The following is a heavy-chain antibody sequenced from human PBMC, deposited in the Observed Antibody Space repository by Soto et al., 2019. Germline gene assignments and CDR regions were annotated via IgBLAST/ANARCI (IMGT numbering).Heavy chain of an antibody. J-gene: IGHJ4*02. D-gene: IGHD6-19*01. V-gene: IGHV1-18*01. CDR1: GYTFPSYG. CDR3: ARGSSAVGAVDY. CDR2: ISAYNSNR. Sequence: QVQLVQSGGEVKKPGASVKVPCTASGYTFPSYGIAWVRQVPGQGLEWMGWISAYNSNRYLALNFQGRVTMTTNTSTRTAYLELRSLRSYDTAVYFCARGSSAVGAVDYWGQGNLVTVS.